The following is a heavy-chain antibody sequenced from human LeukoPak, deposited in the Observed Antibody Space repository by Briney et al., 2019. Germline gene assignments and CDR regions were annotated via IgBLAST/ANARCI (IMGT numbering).Heavy chain of an antibody. CDR2: LSYTGSS. CDR1: AGSIQTYY. V-gene: IGHV4-59*01. D-gene: IGHD3-16*01. J-gene: IGHJ3*02. Sequence: QGQLQESGPGLVKPSETLSLSCTVSAGSIQTYYWSWIRQSPGKGLEGIGYLSYTGSSHNNPPLKGRVTISVDTSRNQFSLKLSSVTAADTAVYYCATYRSESAFEMWGQGTMVTVSS. CDR3: ATYRSESAFEM.